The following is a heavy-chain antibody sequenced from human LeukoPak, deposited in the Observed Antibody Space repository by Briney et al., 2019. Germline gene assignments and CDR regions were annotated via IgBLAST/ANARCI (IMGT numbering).Heavy chain of an antibody. CDR2: VKQDGSEK. J-gene: IGHJ4*02. D-gene: IGHD5-24*01. CDR1: RFTFSRYW. V-gene: IGHV3-7*04. Sequence: QPGGSLRLSCAASRFTFSRYWMNWVGQAPGKGLEWVASVKQDGSEKYYVDSVKGRFTISRDNAKNSLYLQMNSLRAEDTAVYYCARDLHGYYFDYWGQGTLVTVSS. CDR3: ARDLHGYYFDY.